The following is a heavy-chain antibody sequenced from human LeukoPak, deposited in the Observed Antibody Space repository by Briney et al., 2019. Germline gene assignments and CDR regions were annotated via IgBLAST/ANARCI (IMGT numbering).Heavy chain of an antibody. CDR3: ARVGEWLRLFDY. J-gene: IGHJ4*02. CDR1: GFTFSSYG. CDR2: ISYDGSNK. D-gene: IGHD5-12*01. V-gene: IGHV3-30*03. Sequence: GRSLRLSCAASGFTFSSYGMHWVRQAPGKGLEWVAVISYDGSNKYYADSVKGRFTISRDNSKNTLYLQMNSLRAEDTAVYYCARVGEWLRLFDYWGQGTLVTVSS.